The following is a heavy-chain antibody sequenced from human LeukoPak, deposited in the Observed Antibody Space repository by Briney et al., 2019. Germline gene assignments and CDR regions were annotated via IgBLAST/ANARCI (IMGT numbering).Heavy chain of an antibody. D-gene: IGHD6-13*01. CDR3: ASASSHRIAAGGDY. CDR2: INSVGGSR. V-gene: IGHV3-74*01. J-gene: IGHJ4*02. CDR1: GFTFSNYR. Sequence: GGSLRLSCAPSGFTFSNYRMRWVRQAPGKGLVWVSRINSVGGSRNYADSVKGGFTISWDNAKNTLYLQMKSLRAEDTAVYYCASASSHRIAAGGDYWGQGTLVTVSS.